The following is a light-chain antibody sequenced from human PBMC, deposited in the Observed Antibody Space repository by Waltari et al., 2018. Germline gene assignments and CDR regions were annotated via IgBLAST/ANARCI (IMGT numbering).Light chain of an antibody. CDR3: QHYNSYSGDT. V-gene: IGKV1-5*03. CDR1: QSITTW. CDR2: KTS. J-gene: IGKJ2*01. Sequence: DIQMTQSPSTLSASVGDRVIITCRASQSITTWLAWYQQKPGKAPKLLIYKTSTLESGVPSRFSGSGSGTEFTLTISSLQPDDFATYYCQHYNSYSGDTFGQGTKFEI.